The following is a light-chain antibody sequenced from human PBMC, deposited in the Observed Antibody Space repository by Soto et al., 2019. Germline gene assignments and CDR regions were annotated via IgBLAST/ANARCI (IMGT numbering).Light chain of an antibody. V-gene: IGLV2-14*01. CDR1: SNDVGGYNY. J-gene: IGLJ3*02. CDR3: SSYTPTGALV. CDR2: EVS. Sequence: QSALTQPASVSGSPGQSITISCTGTSNDVGGYNYVSWYQQHPGKAPKLVIYEVSHRPSGISDRFSGSKSGNTASLTISGLQVEDEADYYCSSYTPTGALVFGSGTKLTVL.